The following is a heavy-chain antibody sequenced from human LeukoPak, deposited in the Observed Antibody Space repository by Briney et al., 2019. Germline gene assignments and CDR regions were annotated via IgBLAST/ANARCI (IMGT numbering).Heavy chain of an antibody. CDR1: GGSISSYY. CDR2: IYTSGST. V-gene: IGHV4-4*07. D-gene: IGHD1/OR15-1a*01. Sequence: KPSETLSLTCTVSGGSISSYYWSWIRQPAGKGLEWIGRIYTSGSTNYNPSLKSRVTMSVDTSKNQFSLKLSSVTAADPAVYYCARDTGVEHPPGFDAFDIWGQGKRVTVFS. J-gene: IGHJ3*02. CDR3: ARDTGVEHPPGFDAFDI.